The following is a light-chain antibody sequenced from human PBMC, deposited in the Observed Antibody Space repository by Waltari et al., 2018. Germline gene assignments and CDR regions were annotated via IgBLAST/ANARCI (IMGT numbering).Light chain of an antibody. Sequence: QLVVTQSPSASASLGASVKLTCTLSSGHSSNVIAWLQQHPGRGPRYLMKVNSDGSHSKGAEIPERFSGSSSGAERYLTISNLQSEDEADYYCQTGGHGTWVFGGGTKLTVL. V-gene: IGLV4-69*01. J-gene: IGLJ3*02. CDR3: QTGGHGTWV. CDR1: SGHSSNV. CDR2: VNSDGSH.